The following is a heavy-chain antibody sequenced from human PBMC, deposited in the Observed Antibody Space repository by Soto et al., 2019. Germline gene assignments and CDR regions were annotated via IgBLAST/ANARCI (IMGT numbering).Heavy chain of an antibody. CDR3: ARLFKGAFNYASSAYSPGGVTDY. D-gene: IGHD3-22*01. Sequence: SETLSLTCTVSGDSITTTDYYWTWIRQHPGKGLEWIGYIYDSETSYYNPSLKSRFTISVDPSRNQFSLRLNFVTAADTAVYYCARLFKGAFNYASSAYSPGGVTDYWGQGTLVTVSS. CDR1: GDSITTTDYY. CDR2: IYDSETS. J-gene: IGHJ4*02. V-gene: IGHV4-31*03.